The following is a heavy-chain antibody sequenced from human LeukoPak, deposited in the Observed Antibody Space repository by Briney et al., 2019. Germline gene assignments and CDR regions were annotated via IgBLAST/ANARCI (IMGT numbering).Heavy chain of an antibody. J-gene: IGHJ4*02. V-gene: IGHV3-66*01. Sequence: PGGSLRLSCAASGLTVSSNYMSWVRQAPGKGLEWVSLIYSGSSTYYADSVKGRFTISRDNSKNTLYLQMNSLRPEDTAVYYCAKAPHSELLLIDFWGQGTLVTVSS. D-gene: IGHD3-10*01. CDR3: AKAPHSELLLIDF. CDR2: IYSGSST. CDR1: GLTVSSNY.